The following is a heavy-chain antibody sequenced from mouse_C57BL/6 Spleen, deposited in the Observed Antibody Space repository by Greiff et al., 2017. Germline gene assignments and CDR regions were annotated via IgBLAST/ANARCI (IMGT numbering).Heavy chain of an antibody. J-gene: IGHJ2*01. Sequence: QVHVKQPGAELVKPGASVKMSCKASGYTFTSYWITWVKQRPGQGLEWIGDIYPGSGSTNYNEKFKSKATLTVDTSSSTAYMQLSSLTSEDSAVYYCARESITTVPSFDYWGQGTTLTVSS. D-gene: IGHD1-1*01. CDR2: IYPGSGST. CDR1: GYTFTSYW. V-gene: IGHV1-55*01. CDR3: ARESITTVPSFDY.